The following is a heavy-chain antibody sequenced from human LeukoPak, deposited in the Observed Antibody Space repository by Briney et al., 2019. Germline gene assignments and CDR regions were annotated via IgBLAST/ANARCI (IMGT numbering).Heavy chain of an antibody. J-gene: IGHJ5*02. CDR1: GSTVSSNY. CDR3: ARERPIASNWFDP. Sequence: GGSLRLSCAASGSTVSSNYMSWVRQAPGKGLEWVSVIYSGGSTYYADSVKGRFTISRDNSKNTLYLQMNSLRVEDTAVYYCARERPIASNWFDPWGQGTLVTVSS. V-gene: IGHV3-66*01. CDR2: IYSGGST. D-gene: IGHD3-22*01.